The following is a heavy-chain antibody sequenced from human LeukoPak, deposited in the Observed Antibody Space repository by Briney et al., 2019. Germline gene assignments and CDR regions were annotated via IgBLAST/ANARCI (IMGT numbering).Heavy chain of an antibody. Sequence: GESLKISCKGSGYSFTSYWIGWVRQMPGKGLEWMGIIYPPDSDTRYSPSFQGQVTISADKSISTAYLQWSSLKASDTAMYYCARHRGWANDAFDIWGQGTMVTVSS. D-gene: IGHD6-19*01. CDR1: GYSFTSYW. CDR2: IYPPDSDT. V-gene: IGHV5-51*01. J-gene: IGHJ3*02. CDR3: ARHRGWANDAFDI.